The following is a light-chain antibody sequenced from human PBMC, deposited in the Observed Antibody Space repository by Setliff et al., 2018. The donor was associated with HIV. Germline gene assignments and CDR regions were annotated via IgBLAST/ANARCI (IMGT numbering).Light chain of an antibody. J-gene: IGKJ1*01. CDR3: QQYYSTPWT. V-gene: IGKV4-1*01. CDR1: QTVLYRSNNKNY. CDR2: WAS. Sequence: DIVMTQSPDSLAVSLGERATLNCKSSQTVLYRSNNKNYLAWYQQKPGHPPNLLIYWASTRESGVPDRFSGSGSGTDFTLTISSLQAEDVAVYYCQQYYSTPWTFGQGTKWIS.